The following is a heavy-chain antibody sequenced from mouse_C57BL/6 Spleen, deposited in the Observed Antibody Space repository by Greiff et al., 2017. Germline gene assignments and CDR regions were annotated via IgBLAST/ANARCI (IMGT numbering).Heavy chain of an antibody. V-gene: IGHV1-76*01. CDR1: GYTFTDYY. Sequence: VQLQQSGAELVRPGASVKLSCKASGYTFTDYYINWVKQRPGQGLEWIARIYPGSGNTYYNEKFKGKATLTAEKSSSTAYMQLSSLTSEDSAVYFCARSKLGRAMDYWGQGTSVTVSS. CDR2: IYPGSGNT. D-gene: IGHD4-1*01. CDR3: ARSKLGRAMDY. J-gene: IGHJ4*01.